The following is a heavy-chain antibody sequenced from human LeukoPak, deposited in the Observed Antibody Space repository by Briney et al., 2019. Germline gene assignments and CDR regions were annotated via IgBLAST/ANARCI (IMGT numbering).Heavy chain of an antibody. J-gene: IGHJ3*02. V-gene: IGHV4-39*01. Sequence: PSETLSLTCTVSGGSISSSSYYWGWIRQPPGKGLEWIGSIYYSGSTYYNPSLKSRVTISVDTSKNQFSLKLSSVTAADTAVYYCARLNKGVVGATRDAFDIWGQGTMVTVSS. CDR1: GGSISSSSYY. CDR2: IYYSGST. D-gene: IGHD1-26*01. CDR3: ARLNKGVVGATRDAFDI.